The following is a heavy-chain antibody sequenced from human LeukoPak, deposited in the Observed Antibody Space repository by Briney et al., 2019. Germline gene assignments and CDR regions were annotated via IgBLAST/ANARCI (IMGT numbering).Heavy chain of an antibody. V-gene: IGHV3-23*01. J-gene: IGHJ5*02. CDR2: ISGSGGST. CDR1: GFTVSSNY. Sequence: PGGSLRLSCAASGFTVSSNYMSWVRQAPGKGLEWVSVISGSGGSTYYADSVKGRFTISRDNSKNTLYLQMNSLRAEDTAVYYCAKDRGNWNYNWFDPWGQGTLVTVSS. D-gene: IGHD1-7*01. CDR3: AKDRGNWNYNWFDP.